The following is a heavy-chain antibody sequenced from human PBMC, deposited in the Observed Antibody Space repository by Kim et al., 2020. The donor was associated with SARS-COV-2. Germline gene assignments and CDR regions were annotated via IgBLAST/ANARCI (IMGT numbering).Heavy chain of an antibody. D-gene: IGHD3-9*01. V-gene: IGHV3-48*02. Sequence: GGSLRLSCAASGFTFSSYSMNWVRQAPGKGLEWVSYISSSSSTIYYADSVKGRVTISRDNAKNSLYLQMNSLRDEDTAVYYCARESQYFDWLSPLYYYYYGMDVWGQGTTVTVSS. J-gene: IGHJ6*02. CDR1: GFTFSSYS. CDR2: ISSSSSTI. CDR3: ARESQYFDWLSPLYYYYYGMDV.